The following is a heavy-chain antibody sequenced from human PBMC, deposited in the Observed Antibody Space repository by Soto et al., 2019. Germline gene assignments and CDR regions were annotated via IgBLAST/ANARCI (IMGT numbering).Heavy chain of an antibody. CDR2: IYYSGST. Sequence: SETLSLTCTVSGGSVNIGNYYWSWIRQPPGKGLEWIGYIYYSGSTNYNPSLKSRVTISVDTSKNQFSLNLSSVTAADTAVYYCARVDYSYGYGYFAYWGQGTLVTVSS. V-gene: IGHV4-61*01. J-gene: IGHJ4*02. D-gene: IGHD5-18*01. CDR3: ARVDYSYGYGYFAY. CDR1: GGSVNIGNYY.